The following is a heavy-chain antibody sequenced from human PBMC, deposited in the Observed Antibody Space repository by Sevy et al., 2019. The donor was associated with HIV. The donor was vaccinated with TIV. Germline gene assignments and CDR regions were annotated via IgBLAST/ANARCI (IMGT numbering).Heavy chain of an antibody. CDR2: IGVNNGKT. D-gene: IGHD3-22*01. CDR3: ARDSYYYDMHSSYRPPDY. CDR1: GYNFNTYG. J-gene: IGHJ4*02. V-gene: IGHV1-18*01. Sequence: ASVKVACKASGYNFNTYGITWVRQAPGQGLEWMGWIGVNNGKTNYAARLQARISITADTSTCTVYMELRTLTSDDTAIYFCARDSYYYDMHSSYRPPDYWGQGTLVTVSS.